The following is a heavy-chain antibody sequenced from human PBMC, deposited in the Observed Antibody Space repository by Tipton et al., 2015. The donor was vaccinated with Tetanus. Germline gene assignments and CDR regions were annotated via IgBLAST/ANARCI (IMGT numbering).Heavy chain of an antibody. D-gene: IGHD2-15*01. Sequence: TLSLTCTVSGGSISSGGYYWSWIRQHPGKGLEWIGYIYYSGSTYYNPSLKSRVTISVDTSKNQFSLKLSSVTAADTAVYYCARSPGRVVVANMYDYWGQGTLVTVSS. J-gene: IGHJ4*02. CDR1: GGSISSGGYY. V-gene: IGHV4-31*03. CDR3: ARSPGRVVVANMYDY. CDR2: IYYSGST.